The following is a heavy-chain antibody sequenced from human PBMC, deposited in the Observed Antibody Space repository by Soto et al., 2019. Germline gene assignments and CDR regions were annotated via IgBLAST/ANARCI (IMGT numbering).Heavy chain of an antibody. CDR2: ISSGSSYI. CDR3: ARSSGGSGKLWNYYGMDV. D-gene: IGHD3-10*01. Sequence: EVQLVESGGGLVKPGGSLRLSCAASGFTFSSYSMNWVRQAPGKGLEWVSSISSGSSYIYYADSVKGRFTIYRDNAKNSLYLQMNSLRAEDTAVYYCARSSGGSGKLWNYYGMDVWGQGTTVTVSS. V-gene: IGHV3-21*06. J-gene: IGHJ6*02. CDR1: GFTFSSYS.